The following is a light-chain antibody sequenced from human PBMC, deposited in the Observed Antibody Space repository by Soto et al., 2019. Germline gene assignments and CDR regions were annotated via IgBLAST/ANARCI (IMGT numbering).Light chain of an antibody. CDR1: SSNIGSNT. V-gene: IGLV1-44*01. Sequence: QSVLTQPPSASGSPGQRVTISCSGSSSNIGSNTVNWYQQLPGTAPNLLIYSNNQRPSGVTDRFSGSKSGTSASLAISGLQSEDEADYYCAAWDDSLNGPVFGGGTKLTVL. J-gene: IGLJ2*01. CDR2: SNN. CDR3: AAWDDSLNGPV.